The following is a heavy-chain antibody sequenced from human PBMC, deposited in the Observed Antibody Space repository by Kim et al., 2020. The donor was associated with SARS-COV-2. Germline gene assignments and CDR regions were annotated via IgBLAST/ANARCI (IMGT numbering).Heavy chain of an antibody. CDR2: IYYSGST. CDR3: ARVDAIAARPGVSYYYGMDV. V-gene: IGHV4-59*01. J-gene: IGHJ6*02. CDR1: GGSISSYY. D-gene: IGHD6-6*01. Sequence: SETLSLTCTFSGGSISSYYWSWIRQPPGKGLEWIGYIYYSGSTNYNPSLKSRVTISVDTSKNQFSLKLSSVTAADTAVYYCARVDAIAARPGVSYYYGMDVWGQGTTVTVSS.